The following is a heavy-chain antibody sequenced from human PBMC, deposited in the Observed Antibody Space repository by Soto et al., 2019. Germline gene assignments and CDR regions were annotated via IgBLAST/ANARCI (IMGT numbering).Heavy chain of an antibody. J-gene: IGHJ6*02. V-gene: IGHV1-18*01. CDR1: GYTFITYG. D-gene: IGHD2-15*01. CDR2: ISSYDGNT. Sequence: QVQLVQSGAEVKKPGASVKDSCKASGYTFITYGISGVRQAPGPGLEWMGWISSYDGNTNDAQKLQGRGTMPTDTSTTTAYMELRSLRSAHTVVYYCARDRPTSRIRARDYNYAMDVWGQGTTVNVS. CDR3: ARDRPTSRIRARDYNYAMDV.